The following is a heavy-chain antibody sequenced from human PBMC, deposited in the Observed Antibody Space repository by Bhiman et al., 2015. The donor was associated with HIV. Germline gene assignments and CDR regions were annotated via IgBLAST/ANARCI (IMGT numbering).Heavy chain of an antibody. J-gene: IGHJ4*02. V-gene: IGHV3-21*01. D-gene: IGHD6-13*01. CDR1: GFTFSIYT. CDR2: ISSSSSYI. Sequence: EVQLVESGGGLVKPGGSPRLSCAASGFTFSIYTMNWVRQAPGKGLEWVSSISSSSSYIYYADSLKGRFTISRDNAKNSLYLQMNSLRAEDTAVYYCAREFTGYSSSNFDYWGQGTLVTVSS. CDR3: AREFTGYSSSNFDY.